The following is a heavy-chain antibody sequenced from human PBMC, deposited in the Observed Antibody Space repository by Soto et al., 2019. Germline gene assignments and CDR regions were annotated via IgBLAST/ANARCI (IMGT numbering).Heavy chain of an antibody. J-gene: IGHJ6*02. CDR1: GFTFSSYW. D-gene: IGHD3-22*01. CDR3: ARFYYDSSGYLPSPYYYYYGMDV. V-gene: IGHV3-7*04. Sequence: EVQLVESGGGLVQPGGSLRLSCAASGFTFSSYWMSWVRQAPGKGLEWVANIKQDGSEKYYVDSVKGRFTISRDNAKNSLXXXMXXLRAEDTAVYYCARFYYDSSGYLPSPYYYYYGMDVWGQGTTVTVSS. CDR2: IKQDGSEK.